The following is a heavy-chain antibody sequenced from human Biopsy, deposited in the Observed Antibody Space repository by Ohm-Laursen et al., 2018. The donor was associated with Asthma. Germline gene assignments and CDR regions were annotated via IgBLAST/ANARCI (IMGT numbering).Heavy chain of an antibody. Sequence: SLRLSCAASGFAVSRDHMFWVRQAPGKGLEWVSVIYSGGTSHTADSVGGGFIIFSDYSNNTLYHQQLNMRAEDTAVYYCARGDSSNWSHYYFDFWGQGTLVTVSS. CDR1: GFAVSRDH. CDR3: ARGDSSNWSHYYFDF. V-gene: IGHV3-53*01. D-gene: IGHD3-22*01. CDR2: IYSGGTS. J-gene: IGHJ4*02.